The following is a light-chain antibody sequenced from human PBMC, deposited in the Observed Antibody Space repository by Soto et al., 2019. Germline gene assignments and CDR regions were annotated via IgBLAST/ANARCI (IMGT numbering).Light chain of an antibody. V-gene: IGLV2-8*01. CDR2: EVT. Sequence: QSALTQPPSASGYPGQSVTISCTGTSSAVGAYNYVSWYQQHAGKAPKLVIYEVTKRPSGVPDRFSGSKSANTASLTVSGLHAVDEAEYYCSSFASSNTWVFGGGTKLTVL. J-gene: IGLJ3*02. CDR1: SSAVGAYNY. CDR3: SSFASSNTWV.